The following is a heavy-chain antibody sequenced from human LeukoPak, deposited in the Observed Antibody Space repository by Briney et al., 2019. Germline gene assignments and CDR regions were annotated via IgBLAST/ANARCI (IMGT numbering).Heavy chain of an antibody. D-gene: IGHD3-10*01. CDR3: ARDPAPTMVRGVMDY. Sequence: AGGSLRLSCAASGFTFSSYAMHWVRQAPGKGLEWVAVISYDGSNKYYADSVKGRFTISRDNSKNTLYLQMNSLRAEDTAVYYCARDPAPTMVRGVMDYWGQGTLVTVSS. CDR2: ISYDGSNK. CDR1: GFTFSSYA. V-gene: IGHV3-30*04. J-gene: IGHJ4*02.